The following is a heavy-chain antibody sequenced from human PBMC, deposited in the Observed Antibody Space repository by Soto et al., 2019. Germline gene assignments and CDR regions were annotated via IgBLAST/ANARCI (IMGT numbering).Heavy chain of an antibody. CDR3: ARTYGDFDAFDI. J-gene: IGHJ3*02. CDR2: IFYSGTT. Sequence: QVQLQESGPGLVKPSQTLSLTCTVSGGSINSGVYYWSWIRQHPGKGVEWIGNIFYSGTTNYAPSLRSRVFLSVDTSKNQFSLKLSSVTAADSAVYYCARTYGDFDAFDIWGQGSMVTVSS. V-gene: IGHV4-31*03. D-gene: IGHD4-17*01. CDR1: GGSINSGVYY.